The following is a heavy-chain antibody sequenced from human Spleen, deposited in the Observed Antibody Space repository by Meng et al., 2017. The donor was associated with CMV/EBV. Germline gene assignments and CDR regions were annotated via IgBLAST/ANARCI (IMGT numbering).Heavy chain of an antibody. Sequence: SGPTLVKPTQTLTLTCTFSGFSLDTIGLGVGWIRQPPGKALEWLALIYWNDDKRYSPSLKSRLTITKDTSKNQVVLTMTNMDPVDTATYYCAHRRPPFDPWGQGTLVTVSS. CDR3: AHRRPPFDP. J-gene: IGHJ5*02. CDR2: IYWNDDK. CDR1: GFSLDTIGLG. V-gene: IGHV2-5*01.